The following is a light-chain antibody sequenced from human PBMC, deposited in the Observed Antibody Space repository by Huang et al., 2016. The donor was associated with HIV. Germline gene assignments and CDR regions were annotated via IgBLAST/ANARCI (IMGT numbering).Light chain of an antibody. CDR2: AAS. J-gene: IGKJ2*01. CDR3: QQYNDWPPYT. CDR1: QSVNSN. Sequence: EIVMTQSPATLSVSPGERATLSCRASQSVNSNLAWYQQKPGQSPRLLIYAASTRADGTPGRFSGSGSGSEVTLPITSLQSEDFATYYCQQYNDWPPYTFGQGTKVEIK. V-gene: IGKV3-15*01.